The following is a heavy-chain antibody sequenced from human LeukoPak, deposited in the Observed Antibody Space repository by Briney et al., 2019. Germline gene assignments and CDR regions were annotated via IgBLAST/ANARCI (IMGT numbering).Heavy chain of an antibody. CDR3: ARVVLRFLEWSETNWFDP. CDR2: IRYDGSNK. Sequence: GGSLRLSCAASGFTFSSYGMHWVRQAPGKGLEWVAFIRYDGSNKYYADSVKGRFTISRDNSKNTLYLQMNSLRAEDTAVYYCARVVLRFLEWSETNWFDPWGQRTLVSVSS. J-gene: IGHJ5*02. CDR1: GFTFSSYG. V-gene: IGHV3-30*02. D-gene: IGHD3-3*01.